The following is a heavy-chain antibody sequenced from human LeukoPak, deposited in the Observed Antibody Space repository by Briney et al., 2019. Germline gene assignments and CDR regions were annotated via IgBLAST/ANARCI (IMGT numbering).Heavy chain of an antibody. Sequence: SETLSLTCAVYGGSFSGYYWSWIRQPPGKGLEWIGEINHSGSTNYNPPLKSRVTISVDTSKNQFSLKLSSVTAADTAVYYCAGRWVKYCSSTSCHYYYYGMDVWGQGTTVTVSS. CDR3: AGRWVKYCSSTSCHYYYYGMDV. CDR1: GGSFSGYY. V-gene: IGHV4-34*01. J-gene: IGHJ6*02. D-gene: IGHD2-2*01. CDR2: INHSGST.